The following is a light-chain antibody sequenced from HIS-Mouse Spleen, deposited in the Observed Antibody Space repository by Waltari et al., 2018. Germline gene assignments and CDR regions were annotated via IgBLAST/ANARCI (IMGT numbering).Light chain of an antibody. Sequence: EIVLTQSPATLSLSPGESATLSCRASQSVSSYLAWYQQKPGQAPRLLIYDASNRATGIPARFSGSGSGTDFTLTISSLEPEDFAVYYCQQRSNFGQGTRLEIK. V-gene: IGKV3-11*01. J-gene: IGKJ5*01. CDR1: QSVSSY. CDR2: DAS. CDR3: QQRSN.